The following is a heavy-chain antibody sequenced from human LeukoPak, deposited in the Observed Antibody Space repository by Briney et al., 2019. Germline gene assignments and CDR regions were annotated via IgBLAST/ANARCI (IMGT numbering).Heavy chain of an antibody. CDR2: IKQDGSEK. V-gene: IGHV3-7*01. J-gene: IGHJ4*02. CDR3: AREVGYSSGWSNAY. CDR1: GFTFSSYW. Sequence: GGSLRLSCAASGFTFSSYWMSWDRQAPGKGLEWVANIKQDGSEKYYVDSVKGRFTISRDNAKNSLYLQMNSLRAEDTAVYYCAREVGYSSGWSNAYWGQGTLVTVSS. D-gene: IGHD6-19*01.